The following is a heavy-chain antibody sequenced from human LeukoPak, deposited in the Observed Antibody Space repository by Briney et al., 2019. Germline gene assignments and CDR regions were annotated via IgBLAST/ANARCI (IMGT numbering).Heavy chain of an antibody. J-gene: IGHJ4*02. V-gene: IGHV1-3*01. CDR3: ARVTRSSSSYFDY. D-gene: IGHD6-6*01. Sequence: NFQGRVTITRDTSASTAYMELSSLRSEDTAVYYCARVTRSSSSYFDYWGQGTLVTVSS.